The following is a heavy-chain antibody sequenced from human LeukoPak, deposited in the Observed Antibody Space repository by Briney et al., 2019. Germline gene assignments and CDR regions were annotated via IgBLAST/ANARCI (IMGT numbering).Heavy chain of an antibody. V-gene: IGHV4-39*01. CDR1: GGSISSSTYY. Sequence: QSSETLFLTCTVSGGSISSSTYYWGWIRQPPGKGLEWIGSIYYSGSTYSNPSLKSRVTISADTSKNQFSLELSSVTAADTAVYYCARLAAAGTYYMDVWGKGTTVTVSS. CDR3: ARLAAAGTYYMDV. D-gene: IGHD6-13*01. J-gene: IGHJ6*03. CDR2: IYYSGST.